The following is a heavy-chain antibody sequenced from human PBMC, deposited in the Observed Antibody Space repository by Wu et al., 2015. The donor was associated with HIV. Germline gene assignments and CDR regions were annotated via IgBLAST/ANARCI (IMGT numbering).Heavy chain of an antibody. D-gene: IGHD1-26*01. Sequence: QVQLVHSGPEVKKPGVSVKVSCKASGYTFTDYYLHWVRQAPGQGLEWMGWISAYNGNTNYAQKLQGRFTMTTDTSTSTAYMELRSLRSDDTALYYCARDRAMVGSTAGYFDLWGRGTLVTVSS. V-gene: IGHV1-18*04. CDR1: GYTFTDYY. J-gene: IGHJ2*01. CDR2: ISAYNGNT. CDR3: ARDRAMVGSTAGYFDL.